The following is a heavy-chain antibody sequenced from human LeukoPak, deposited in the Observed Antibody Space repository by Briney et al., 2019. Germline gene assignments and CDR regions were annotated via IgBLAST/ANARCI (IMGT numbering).Heavy chain of an antibody. J-gene: IGHJ4*02. V-gene: IGHV3-66*02. Sequence: GGSLRLSCAASGFTVSSNYMSWVRQAPGKGLEWVSVIYSGGSTYYADSVKGRFTISRDNSKNTLYLQMNSLRAEDTAVYYCARDRGEFSHFDYWGQGTLVTVSS. CDR2: IYSGGST. CDR3: ARDRGEFSHFDY. D-gene: IGHD3-16*01. CDR1: GFTVSSNY.